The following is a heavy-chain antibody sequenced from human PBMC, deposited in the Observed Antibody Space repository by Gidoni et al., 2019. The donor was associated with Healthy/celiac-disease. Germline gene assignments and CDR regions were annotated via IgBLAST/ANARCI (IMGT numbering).Heavy chain of an antibody. Sequence: QVQLQQWGAGLLKPSETLSLTCAVYGGSFSVYYWSWIRQPPGKGLEWIGEINHSGSTNYNPSLKSRVTISVDTSKNQFSLKLSSVTAADTAVYYCARVGAIAVAAHFDYWGQGTLVTVSS. CDR1: GGSFSVYY. CDR2: INHSGST. CDR3: ARVGAIAVAAHFDY. D-gene: IGHD6-19*01. V-gene: IGHV4-34*01. J-gene: IGHJ4*02.